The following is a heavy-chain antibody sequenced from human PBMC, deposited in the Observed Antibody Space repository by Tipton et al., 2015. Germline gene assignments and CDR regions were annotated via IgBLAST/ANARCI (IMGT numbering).Heavy chain of an antibody. CDR1: GGSVTSVSYY. V-gene: IGHV4-39*01. J-gene: IGHJ4*02. D-gene: IGHD2-15*01. CDR3: ATSYAANPSGFWF. Sequence: TLSLTCTVSGGSVTSVSYYWGWIRQPPGKGLEWIGSIYYSGNTYYNASLKSRVTISVDTSKNQVSLKLSSVTAADTAVYYCATSYAANPSGFWFWGQGTLVTVSS. CDR2: IYYSGNT.